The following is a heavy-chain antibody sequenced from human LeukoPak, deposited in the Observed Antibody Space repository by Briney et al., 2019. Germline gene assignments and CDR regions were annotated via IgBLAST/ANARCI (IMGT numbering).Heavy chain of an antibody. J-gene: IGHJ6*02. CDR2: ISWNSGNM. D-gene: IGHD3-16*02. CDR3: AKDTRYSTTSGSDYYYGMDV. CDR1: GFTFQDYA. Sequence: GGSLRLSCAASGFTFQDYAVHWVRQAPGKGLEWVSGISWNSGNMAYADSVKGRFTISRDNAKKSLYLQLSSLRTEDTALYYCAKDTRYSTTSGSDYYYGMDVWGQGTTVTVSS. V-gene: IGHV3-9*01.